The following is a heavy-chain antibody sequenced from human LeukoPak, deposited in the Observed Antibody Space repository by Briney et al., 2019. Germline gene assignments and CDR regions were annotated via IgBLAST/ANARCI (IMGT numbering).Heavy chain of an antibody. Sequence: GGSLRLSCAASGFTFSSYGMHWVRQAPGKGLEWVAVISYDGSNKYYADSVKGRFTISRDNSKNTLYLQMNSLRAEDTAVYYCARDPYSSSWVAHVGWFDPWGQGTLVTVSS. CDR2: ISYDGSNK. CDR1: GFTFSSYG. J-gene: IGHJ5*02. V-gene: IGHV3-30*19. D-gene: IGHD6-13*01. CDR3: ARDPYSSSWVAHVGWFDP.